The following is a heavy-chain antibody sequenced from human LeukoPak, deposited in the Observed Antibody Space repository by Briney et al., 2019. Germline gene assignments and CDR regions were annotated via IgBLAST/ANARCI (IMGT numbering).Heavy chain of an antibody. D-gene: IGHD2-2*01. CDR2: ISAYNGNT. J-gene: IGHJ4*02. Sequence: ASVKVSCKASGYTFTSYGISWVRQAPGQGLEWMGLISAYNGNTNYAQKFQGRVTMTRNTSISTAYMELSSLRSEDTAVYYCARQGYCSSTSCGYYFDYWGQGTLVTVSS. V-gene: IGHV1-18*01. CDR3: ARQGYCSSTSCGYYFDY. CDR1: GYTFTSYG.